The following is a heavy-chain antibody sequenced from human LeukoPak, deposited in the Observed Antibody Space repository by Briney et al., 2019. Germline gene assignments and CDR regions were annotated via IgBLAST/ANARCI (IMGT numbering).Heavy chain of an antibody. Sequence: ASVKVSCKASGYTFTSYGISWVRQAPGQGLEWMGWISAYNGNTNYAQKLQGRVTITRDTSASTAYMELSSLRSEDMAVYYCARAVRGYCSSTSCYHSYFDYWGQGTLVTVSS. CDR1: GYTFTSYG. J-gene: IGHJ4*02. CDR2: ISAYNGNT. CDR3: ARAVRGYCSSTSCYHSYFDY. D-gene: IGHD2-2*01. V-gene: IGHV1-18*03.